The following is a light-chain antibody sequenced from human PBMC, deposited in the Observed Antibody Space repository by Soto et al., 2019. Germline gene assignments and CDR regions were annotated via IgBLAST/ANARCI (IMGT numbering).Light chain of an antibody. CDR2: AAS. J-gene: IGKJ5*01. CDR1: QTVRTY. CDR3: QQTFSTPFT. V-gene: IGKV1-39*01. Sequence: DIQMTQSPSSLFASVGDRVTITCRASQTVRTYLNWYQQRPGKAPTLLIYAASSLQSSVPPRFSGAGSETDFTLTINGLQPEDFATYYCQQTFSTPFTFGQGTRLE.